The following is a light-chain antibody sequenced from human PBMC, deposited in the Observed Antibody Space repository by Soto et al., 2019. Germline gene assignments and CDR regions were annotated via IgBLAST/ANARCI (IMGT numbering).Light chain of an antibody. CDR2: DAS. J-gene: IGKJ1*01. Sequence: SPMTQSPSTLSASVGDRVTITCRASQSISSWLAWYQQKPGKAPKLLIYDASSLESGVPSRFSGSGSGTEFTLTISSLQPDDFATYYCQQYNSYTWTFGQGTKVDIK. V-gene: IGKV1-5*01. CDR3: QQYNSYTWT. CDR1: QSISSW.